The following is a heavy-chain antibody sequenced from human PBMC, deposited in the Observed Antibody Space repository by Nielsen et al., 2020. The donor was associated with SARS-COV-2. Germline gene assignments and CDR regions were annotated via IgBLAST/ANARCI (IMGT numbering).Heavy chain of an antibody. V-gene: IGHV3-66*01. CDR3: ARDNWGRMDV. CDR2: IYTDGST. CDR1: GFTISSSF. Sequence: GSLKISRGASGFTISSSFMGWVRQAAGKGLDWVSAIYTDGSTSHADSVKGRFTISRDNSKNTLYLQMNSLRAEDTAVYYCARDNWGRMDVWGQGTTVTVSS. D-gene: IGHD7-27*01. J-gene: IGHJ6*02.